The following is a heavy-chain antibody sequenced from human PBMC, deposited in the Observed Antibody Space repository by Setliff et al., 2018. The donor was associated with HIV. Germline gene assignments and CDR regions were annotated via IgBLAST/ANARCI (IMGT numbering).Heavy chain of an antibody. V-gene: IGHV3-66*02. D-gene: IGHD6-25*01. CDR1: GFTFSSYC. Sequence: PGGSLRLSCVASGFTFSSYCMDWFRQAPGKGLEWVSTIYSDGSTYHRDSVKGRFTLSRDNSKNTVYLQVGSLRPDDTAMYYCARSRPYNSALDYWGQGTLVTVSS. CDR2: IYSDGST. J-gene: IGHJ4*02. CDR3: ARSRPYNSALDY.